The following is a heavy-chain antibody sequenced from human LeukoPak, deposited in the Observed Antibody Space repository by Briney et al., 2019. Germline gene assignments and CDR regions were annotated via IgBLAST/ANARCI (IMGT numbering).Heavy chain of an antibody. CDR2: IYYSGST. Sequence: SETLSLTCTVSGGPISSSSYYWGWIRQPPGKGLEWIGCIYYSGSTYYNPTLKSRVTISVDTSKNQFSLKLSPVTAADTAVYYCARHEGTAVAEYYFAYWGQGTLVTVSS. CDR3: ARHEGTAVAEYYFAY. J-gene: IGHJ4*02. D-gene: IGHD6-19*01. CDR1: GGPISSSSYY. V-gene: IGHV4-39*01.